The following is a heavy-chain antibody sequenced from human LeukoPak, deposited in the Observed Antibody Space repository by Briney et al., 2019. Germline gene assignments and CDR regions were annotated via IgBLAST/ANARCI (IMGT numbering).Heavy chain of an antibody. CDR3: ARDPRTTENAFDI. Sequence: ASVKVSCKASGYTFTSYYMHWVRQAPGQGLEWMGWINPNSGGTNYAQKFQGRVTMARDTTISTAYMELSSLRSDDTAVYYCARDPRTTENAFDIWGQGTMVTVSS. V-gene: IGHV1-2*02. CDR2: INPNSGGT. D-gene: IGHD4-11*01. CDR1: GYTFTSYY. J-gene: IGHJ3*02.